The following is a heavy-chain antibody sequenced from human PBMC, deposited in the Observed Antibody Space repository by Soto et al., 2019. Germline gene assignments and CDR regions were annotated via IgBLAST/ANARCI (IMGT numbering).Heavy chain of an antibody. CDR1: GDTFSGYT. J-gene: IGHJ3*02. CDR3: AAGGHGGFDI. CDR2: ITPILDIA. V-gene: IGHV1-69*02. Sequence: QVQLVQSGAEVKKPGSSVKVSCKASGDTFSGYTISWVRQAPGQGLEWMGRITPILDIANYAQKFQGRVTITADKSTSTAYMELRSLRSEDTAVYYGAAGGHGGFDIWGQGTRVTVSS. D-gene: IGHD1-26*01.